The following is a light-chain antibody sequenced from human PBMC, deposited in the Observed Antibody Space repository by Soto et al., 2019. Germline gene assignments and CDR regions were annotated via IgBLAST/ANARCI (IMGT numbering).Light chain of an antibody. Sequence: EIVLTQSPVTLSLSPGERATXXXXASQSVSSELAWYQQQPGQAPRLLMYGASTRATGIPARFSGSGSETEFILTISSLQSEDSATYYCQHYNTWPWTFGQGTKVDI. V-gene: IGKV3-15*01. J-gene: IGKJ1*01. CDR2: GAS. CDR3: QHYNTWPWT. CDR1: QSVSSE.